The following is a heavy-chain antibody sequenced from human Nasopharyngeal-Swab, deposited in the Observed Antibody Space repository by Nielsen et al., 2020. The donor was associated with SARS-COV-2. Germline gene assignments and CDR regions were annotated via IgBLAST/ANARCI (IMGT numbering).Heavy chain of an antibody. CDR2: ISAYNGNT. J-gene: IGHJ6*02. V-gene: IGHV1-18*01. CDR3: ARVRVGDTGDRAPYYYYGMDV. D-gene: IGHD1-26*01. Sequence: ASVKVSCKASGYTFTSYGISWVRQAPGQGLEWMGWISAYNGNTNYAQKLQGRVTMTTDTSTSTAYMGLRSLGSDDTAVYYCARVRVGDTGDRAPYYYYGMDVWGQGTTVTVSS. CDR1: GYTFTSYG.